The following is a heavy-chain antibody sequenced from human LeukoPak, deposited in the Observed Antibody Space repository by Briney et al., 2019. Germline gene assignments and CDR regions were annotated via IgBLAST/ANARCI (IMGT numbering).Heavy chain of an antibody. CDR3: ARPTARNWAFEY. Sequence: SETLSLTCTVSGGSISSGDYYWSWIRQPPGKGLEWIGYIYYSGSTYYNPSLKSRVTISVDTSKNQFSLKLSSVTAADTAVYYCARPTARNWAFEYWGQGTLVTVSS. V-gene: IGHV4-30-4*01. J-gene: IGHJ4*02. CDR1: GGSISSGDYY. D-gene: IGHD6-6*01. CDR2: IYYSGST.